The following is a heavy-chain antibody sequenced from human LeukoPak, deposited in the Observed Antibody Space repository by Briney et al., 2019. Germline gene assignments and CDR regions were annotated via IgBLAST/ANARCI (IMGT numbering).Heavy chain of an antibody. D-gene: IGHD1-26*01. CDR3: ARDLDNSGSYYGSQGFDY. Sequence: GGSLRLSCAASGFTFSSYAMSWVRQAPGKGLEWVSDINGSGASTYYADSVKGRFTISRDNSKNTLYLQMGSLRAENMAVYYCARDLDNSGSYYGSQGFDYWGQGTLVTVSS. V-gene: IGHV3-23*01. CDR1: GFTFSSYA. J-gene: IGHJ4*02. CDR2: INGSGAST.